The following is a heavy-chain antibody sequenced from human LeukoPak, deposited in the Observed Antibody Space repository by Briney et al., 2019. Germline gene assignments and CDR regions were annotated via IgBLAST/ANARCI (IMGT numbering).Heavy chain of an antibody. V-gene: IGHV1-46*01. J-gene: IGHJ6*02. CDR2: INPSGGST. CDR3: ARGTYYYDSSGYPLWGYYYGMDV. CDR1: GYTFTSYY. D-gene: IGHD3-22*01. Sequence: ASVKVSCKASGYTFTSYYMHWVRQAPGQGLEWMGIINPSGGSTNYAQKFQGRVTITADESTSTAYMELSSLRSEDTAVYYCARGTYYYDSSGYPLWGYYYGMDVWGQGTTVTVSS.